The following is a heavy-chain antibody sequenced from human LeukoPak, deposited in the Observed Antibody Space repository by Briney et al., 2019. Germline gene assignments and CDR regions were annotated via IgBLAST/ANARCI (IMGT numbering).Heavy chain of an antibody. D-gene: IGHD2-15*01. V-gene: IGHV4-31*03. CDR3: ARVVVVVVAAKGVFDY. CDR2: IYYSGST. Sequence: SETLSLTCTVSGGSISSGGYYWSWIRQHPGKGLEWIGYIYYSGSTYYNPSLKSRVTISVDTSKNQFSLKLSSVTAADTAVYYCARVVVVVVAAKGVFDYWGQGTLVTVSS. J-gene: IGHJ4*02. CDR1: GGSISSGGYY.